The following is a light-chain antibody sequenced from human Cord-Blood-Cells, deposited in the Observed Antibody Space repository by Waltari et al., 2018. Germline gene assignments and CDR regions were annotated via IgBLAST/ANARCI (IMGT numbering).Light chain of an antibody. J-gene: IGLJ3*02. CDR3: SSYTSSSTWV. CDR1: SSDVGGYKY. V-gene: IGLV2-14*03. CDR2: DVS. Sequence: QSALTQPASVSRSPGQSITISCTGTSSDVGGYKYVSWYQQHPGKPPKLIIYDVSNRPSGVSNRFSGSKSGNTASLTISGLQAEDEADYYCSSYTSSSTWVFGGGTKLTVL.